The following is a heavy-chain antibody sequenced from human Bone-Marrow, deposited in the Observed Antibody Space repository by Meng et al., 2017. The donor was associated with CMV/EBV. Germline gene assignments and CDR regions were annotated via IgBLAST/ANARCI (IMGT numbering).Heavy chain of an antibody. CDR2: INPDGSST. Sequence: GGSLRLSCAASGFMFSTYWMHWVRQAAGKGLVWVSRINPDGSSTSYADSVKGRFTVSRGNAKNTLYLQMNSLRDEDTAVYYCAGRDLWSGYDYWGQGTLVTVSS. D-gene: IGHD3-3*01. J-gene: IGHJ4*02. V-gene: IGHV3-74*01. CDR3: AGRDLWSGYDY. CDR1: GFMFSTYW.